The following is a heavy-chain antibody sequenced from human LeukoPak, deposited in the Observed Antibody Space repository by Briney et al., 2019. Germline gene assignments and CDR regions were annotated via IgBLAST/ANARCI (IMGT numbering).Heavy chain of an antibody. CDR1: GYSFTSYW. Sequence: GESLKISCKGSGYSFTSYWIGWVRQMPGKGLEWMGIIYPGDSDTRYSPSFQGQVTLSADKSINTAYLQWSSLKASDSAMYYCARRHYYDSGQHDAFDIWGQGTMVTVSS. CDR3: ARRHYYDSGQHDAFDI. J-gene: IGHJ3*02. CDR2: IYPGDSDT. V-gene: IGHV5-51*01. D-gene: IGHD3-16*01.